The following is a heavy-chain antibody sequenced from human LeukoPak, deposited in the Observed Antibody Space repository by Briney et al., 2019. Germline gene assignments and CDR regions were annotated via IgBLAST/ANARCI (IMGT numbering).Heavy chain of an antibody. CDR3: AKYYYDSSGYFNWFDP. Sequence: GGSLRLACAASGFTVSSNYMSWVRQAPGKGLEWVSVIYSGGSTYYADSVKGRFTISSDSSENTLYLQMNRLRAEDTAVYYCAKYYYDSSGYFNWFDPRGQGTLVTVSS. D-gene: IGHD3-22*01. CDR1: GFTVSSNY. CDR2: IYSGGST. V-gene: IGHV3-66*01. J-gene: IGHJ5*02.